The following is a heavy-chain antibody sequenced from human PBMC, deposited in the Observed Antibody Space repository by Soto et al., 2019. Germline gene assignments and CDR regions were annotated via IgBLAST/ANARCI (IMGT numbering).Heavy chain of an antibody. Sequence: TSETLSLTCAVYGGSFSGYYWSWIRQPPGKGLEWIGEINHSGSTNYNPSLKGRVTISVDTSKNQFSLKLSSVTAADTAVYYGARRGDWSKDYYYYYGRVVWGQGTTVSVS. D-gene: IGHD3-9*01. V-gene: IGHV4-34*01. CDR1: GGSFSGYY. CDR3: ARRGDWSKDYYYYYGRVV. CDR2: INHSGST. J-gene: IGHJ6*02.